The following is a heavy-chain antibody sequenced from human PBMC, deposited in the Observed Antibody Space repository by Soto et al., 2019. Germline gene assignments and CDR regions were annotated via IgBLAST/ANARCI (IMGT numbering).Heavy chain of an antibody. J-gene: IGHJ4*02. CDR1: GFSFSSYA. V-gene: IGHV3-23*02. D-gene: IGHD6-13*01. Sequence: PGGSLRLSCVASGFSFSSYAMSWVRQAPGKGLEWVSVISGSDGSTYYEDSVKGRFNISRDNSKNTLFLQMNSLRAEDTAVYYCARDRERDAWYEDYWGQGTLVTVSS. CDR2: ISGSDGST. CDR3: ARDRERDAWYEDY.